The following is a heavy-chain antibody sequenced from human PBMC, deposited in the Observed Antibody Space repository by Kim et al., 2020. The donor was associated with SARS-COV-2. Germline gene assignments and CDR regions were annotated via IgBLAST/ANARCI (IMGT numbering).Heavy chain of an antibody. CDR3: ARADAVLLWFGSNWFDP. V-gene: IGHV3-30*04. Sequence: GGSLRLSCAASGFTFSSYAMHWVRQAPGKGLEWVAVISYDGSNKYYADSVKGRFTISRDNSKNTLYLQMNSLRAEDTAVYYCARADAVLLWFGSNWFDPWGQGTLVTVSS. D-gene: IGHD3-10*01. CDR1: GFTFSSYA. J-gene: IGHJ5*02. CDR2: ISYDGSNK.